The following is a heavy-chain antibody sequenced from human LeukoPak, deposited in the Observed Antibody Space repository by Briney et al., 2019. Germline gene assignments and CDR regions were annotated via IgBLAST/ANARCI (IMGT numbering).Heavy chain of an antibody. V-gene: IGHV3-23*01. CDR2: ISGSGSST. CDR1: GFTFSSFG. Sequence: GGSLRLSCAASGFTFSSFGMSWVRQAPGKGLEWVSAISGSGSSTYYADSVKGRFTISRDNSKNTLYLQMNSLRAEDMAVYYCARGGWRGLDGYFDLWGRGTLVTVSS. CDR3: ARGGWRGLDGYFDL. D-gene: IGHD6-19*01. J-gene: IGHJ2*01.